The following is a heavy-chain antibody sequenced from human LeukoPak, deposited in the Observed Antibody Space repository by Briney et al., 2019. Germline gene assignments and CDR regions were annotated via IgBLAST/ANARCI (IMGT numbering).Heavy chain of an antibody. D-gene: IGHD6-6*01. Sequence: PGGSLRLSCAATGFAFSSYNMNWVRQAPGKGLEWVTCISASSSFIYYADSVKGRITISRDNAKNSLYLQMNSLRAEDTALYHCARAFSSSPRYYFDYWGQGTLVTVSS. CDR1: GFAFSSYN. CDR3: ARAFSSSPRYYFDY. CDR2: ISASSSFI. J-gene: IGHJ4*02. V-gene: IGHV3-21*04.